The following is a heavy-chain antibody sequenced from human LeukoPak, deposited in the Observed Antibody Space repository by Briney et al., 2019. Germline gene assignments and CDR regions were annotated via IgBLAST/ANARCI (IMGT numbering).Heavy chain of an antibody. CDR3: TMFTSGWD. J-gene: IGHJ4*02. D-gene: IGHD6-19*01. CDR2: VSGDGTTT. Sequence: GGSLRLSCAASGFTFSSYAMSWVRQAPGKGLEWVSRVSGDGTTTNYADSVKGRFTISRDNAKNTMSLQMTSLRAEDTAVYYCTMFTSGWDWGQGTLVTVSS. CDR1: GFTFSSYA. V-gene: IGHV3-74*01.